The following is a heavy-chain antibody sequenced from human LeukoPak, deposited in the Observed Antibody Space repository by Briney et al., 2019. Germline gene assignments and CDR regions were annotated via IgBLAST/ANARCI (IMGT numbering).Heavy chain of an antibody. D-gene: IGHD2-15*01. CDR1: GFTFSSYS. Sequence: GGSLRLSCAASGFTFSSYSMNWVRQAPGKGLEWVSSISSSSSYIYYADSVKGRFTISRDNAKSSLYLQMNSLRAEDTAVYYCARRYCSDGSCFVDYWGQGTLVTVSS. CDR3: ARRYCSDGSCFVDY. CDR2: ISSSSSYI. J-gene: IGHJ4*02. V-gene: IGHV3-21*01.